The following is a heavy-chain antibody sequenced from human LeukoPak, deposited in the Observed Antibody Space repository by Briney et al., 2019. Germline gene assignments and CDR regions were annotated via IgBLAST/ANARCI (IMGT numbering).Heavy chain of an antibody. V-gene: IGHV3-23*01. CDR2: ISGSGGGT. D-gene: IGHD5-12*01. J-gene: IGHJ3*02. CDR3: AKDRSGSQIDDAFDI. Sequence: GGSLRLSCAASGFTFSRYAMSWVRQAPGKGLEWVSGISGSGGGTYYADPVKGRFTISRDNSKNTLYLQMNSLRAEDAAVYYCAKDRSGSQIDDAFDIWGQGTMVTVSS. CDR1: GFTFSRYA.